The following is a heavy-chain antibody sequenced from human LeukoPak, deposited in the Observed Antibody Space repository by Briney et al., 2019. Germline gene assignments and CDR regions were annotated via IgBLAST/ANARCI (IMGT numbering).Heavy chain of an antibody. CDR1: GFTFSSYA. D-gene: IGHD1-26*01. J-gene: IGHJ4*02. CDR2: ISGSGGST. CDR3: AKDRSIGTYYTFDS. Sequence: GGSLRLSCAASGFTFSSYAMSWVRQAPGKGLEWVSAISGSGGSTYYADSDKGRFTISRDNSKNTLYLQMSSLTAKDTAVYYCAKDRSIGTYYTFDSWGQGTLVTVSS. V-gene: IGHV3-23*01.